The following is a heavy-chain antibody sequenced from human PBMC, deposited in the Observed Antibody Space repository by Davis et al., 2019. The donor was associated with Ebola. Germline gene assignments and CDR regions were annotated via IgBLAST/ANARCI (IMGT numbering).Heavy chain of an antibody. D-gene: IGHD6-13*01. CDR3: AKVAGYSSSWYVGYYGMDV. V-gene: IGHV3-23*01. J-gene: IGHJ6*02. CDR1: GFTFASYA. Sequence: PGGSLRLSCAASGFTFASYAMSWVRQAPGKGLEWVSAISGSGGATYYADSVKGRFTISRDNSKSTLFLQMNSLRAEDTAVYYCAKVAGYSSSWYVGYYGMDVWSQGTTVTVSS. CDR2: ISGSGGAT.